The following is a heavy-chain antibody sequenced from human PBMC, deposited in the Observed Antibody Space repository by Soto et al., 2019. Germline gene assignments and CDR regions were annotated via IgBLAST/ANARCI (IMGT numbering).Heavy chain of an antibody. V-gene: IGHV5-10-1*01. CDR3: AKHNPPRRSLVVNPANWLDP. D-gene: IGHD1-20*01. Sequence: ADSMQVSWKGSGYSFTGYWITWGRQMPGKGLEWMGKIDPSDSYTDYSTAFQGHVTISADKSIRTASMKWSSLKASDTAVYYCAKHNPPRRSLVVNPANWLDPWCQATQVSVSS. J-gene: IGHJ5*02. CDR2: IDPSDSYT. CDR1: GYSFTGYW.